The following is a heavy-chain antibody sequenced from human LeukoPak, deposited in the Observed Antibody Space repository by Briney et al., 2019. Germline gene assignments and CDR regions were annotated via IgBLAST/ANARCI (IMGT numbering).Heavy chain of an antibody. CDR1: GFSLSTGGMC. CDR2: IDWDDDK. V-gene: IGHV2-70*11. D-gene: IGHD6-19*01. CDR3: ARIQAGQKYFDY. J-gene: IGHJ4*02. Sequence: VSGPTLVNPTQTLTLTCTFSGFSLSTGGMCVSWIRQPPGKALEWLARIDWDDDKYYSTSLKTRLTISKDTSKNQVVLTMTNMDPVDTATYYCARIQAGQKYFDYWGQGTLVTVSS.